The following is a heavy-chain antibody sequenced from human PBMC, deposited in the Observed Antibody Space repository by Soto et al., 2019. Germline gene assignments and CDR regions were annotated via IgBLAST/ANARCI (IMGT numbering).Heavy chain of an antibody. J-gene: IGHJ6*02. Sequence: GGSLRLSCTASGFIFSSFWMTWVRQAPGKGLEWVADIKQDGSEKYYVDSVKGRFTISRDNAKNSLYLQMNSLRAEDTAVYYCASGVLVVVPAAERYYYNGMDVWGQGTTVTVSS. CDR1: GFIFSSFW. CDR2: IKQDGSEK. CDR3: ASGVLVVVPAAERYYYNGMDV. D-gene: IGHD2-2*01. V-gene: IGHV3-7*03.